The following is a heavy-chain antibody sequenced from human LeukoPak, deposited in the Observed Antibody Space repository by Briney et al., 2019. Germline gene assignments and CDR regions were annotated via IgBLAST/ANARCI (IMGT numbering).Heavy chain of an antibody. D-gene: IGHD2-2*01. CDR1: GGSFSGYY. CDR3: ARTSADQLRRAGFDP. Sequence: SETLSLTCAVYGGSFSGYYWSWIRQPPGKGLEWTGEINHSGSTNYNPSLKSRVTISVDTSKNQFSLKLSSVTAADTAVYYCARTSADQLRRAGFDPWGQGTLVTVSS. J-gene: IGHJ5*02. CDR2: INHSGST. V-gene: IGHV4-34*01.